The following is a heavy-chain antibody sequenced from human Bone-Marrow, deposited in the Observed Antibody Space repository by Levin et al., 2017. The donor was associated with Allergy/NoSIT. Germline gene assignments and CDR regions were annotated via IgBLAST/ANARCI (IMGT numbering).Heavy chain of an antibody. V-gene: IGHV3-53*01. CDR3: ARGRGYSNHDYYYNYMDV. D-gene: IGHD4-11*01. Sequence: GESLKISCAASGFTVSSHHMIWVRQAPGKGLEWVSIIYTGGSTYYADSVKGRFTISRDSSKNTLYLQMISLSAEDTAVYFCARGRGYSNHDYYYNYMDVWGKGTTVTVSS. CDR1: GFTVSSHH. CDR2: IYTGGST. J-gene: IGHJ6*03.